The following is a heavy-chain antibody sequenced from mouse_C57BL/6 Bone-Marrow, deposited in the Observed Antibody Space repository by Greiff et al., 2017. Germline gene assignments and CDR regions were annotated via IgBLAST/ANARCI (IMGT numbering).Heavy chain of an antibody. CDR3: VRHEVDDYDVSFAY. D-gene: IGHD2-4*01. V-gene: IGHV10-1*01. CDR2: IRSKSNNYAT. J-gene: IGHJ3*01. CDR1: GFSFNTYA. Sequence: EVQRVESGGGLVQPKGSLKLSCAASGFSFNTYAMNWVRQAPGKGLEWVARIRSKSNNYATYYADSVKDRFTISRDDSESMLYLQMNNLKAEDTAMYYCVRHEVDDYDVSFAYWGQGTLVTVSA.